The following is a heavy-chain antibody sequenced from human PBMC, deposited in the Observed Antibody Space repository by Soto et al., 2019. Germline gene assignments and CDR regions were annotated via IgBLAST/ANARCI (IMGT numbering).Heavy chain of an antibody. D-gene: IGHD5-18*01. J-gene: IGHJ5*02. Sequence: SETLSLTCTVSGGSISSYYWSWIRQPAGKGLEWIGRIYTSGSTNYNPSLKSRVTMSVDTSKNQFSLKLSSVTAADTAVYYCAREDKAMVAGGWFDPWGQGTLVTVSS. CDR1: GGSISSYY. CDR2: IYTSGST. CDR3: AREDKAMVAGGWFDP. V-gene: IGHV4-4*07.